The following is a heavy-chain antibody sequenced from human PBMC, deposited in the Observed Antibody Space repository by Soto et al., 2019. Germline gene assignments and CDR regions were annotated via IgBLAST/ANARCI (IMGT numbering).Heavy chain of an antibody. J-gene: IGHJ4*02. V-gene: IGHV1-69*13. Sequence: GASVKVSCKASGGTFSSYAISWVRQAPGQGLEWMGGIIPIFGTANYAQKFQGRVTITADESTSTAYMELSSLRSEDTAVYYCARDPGYCSGGSCYPWPLDYWGQGTLVTVSS. CDR3: ARDPGYCSGGSCYPWPLDY. CDR2: IIPIFGTA. CDR1: GGTFSSYA. D-gene: IGHD2-15*01.